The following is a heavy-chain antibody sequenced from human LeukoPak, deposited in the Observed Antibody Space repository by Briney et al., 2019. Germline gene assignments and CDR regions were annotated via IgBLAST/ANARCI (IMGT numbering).Heavy chain of an antibody. D-gene: IGHD4-17*01. J-gene: IGHJ4*02. Sequence: PSETLSLTCTVSGGSINSYYWSWIRQPPGKGLEYIGYIYYSGSTNYNPSLKSRVTISVDTSKNQFSLKLSSVTAADTAVYYCARDSGYGDPFDYWGQGTLVTVSS. CDR2: IYYSGST. V-gene: IGHV4-59*01. CDR3: ARDSGYGDPFDY. CDR1: GGSINSYY.